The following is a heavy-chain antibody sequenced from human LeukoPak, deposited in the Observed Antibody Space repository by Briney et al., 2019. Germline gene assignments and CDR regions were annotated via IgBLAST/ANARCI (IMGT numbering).Heavy chain of an antibody. CDR2: IKRKNDLGTT. CDR1: GFTFRNAW. J-gene: IGHJ3*02. V-gene: IGHV3-15*01. Sequence: GGSLRPSCAASGFTFRNAWMSCVRQAPGKWLEWVGRIKRKNDLGTTDYAAPVKARFTISRDDSKNTLYLQMNSLKTEDTAVYYCTAENFLYAFDIWGQGTMVTVSS. CDR3: TAENFLYAFDI. D-gene: IGHD1-7*01.